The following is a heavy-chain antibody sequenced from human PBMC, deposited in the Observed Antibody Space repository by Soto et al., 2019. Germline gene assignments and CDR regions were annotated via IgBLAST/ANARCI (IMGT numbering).Heavy chain of an antibody. D-gene: IGHD3-10*01. Sequence: VASVNVSCTERGFGLASNSIMWVRHDPGQGLEWMGWISAYNDNTNYAQKLQGRVTMTTDTSTSTAYMELRSLRSDDTALYYCAGGGFGESVSYLAYLVQGTLETGS. CDR2: ISAYNDNT. CDR1: GFGLASNS. J-gene: IGHJ4*02. V-gene: IGHV1-18*01. CDR3: AGGGFGESVSYLAY.